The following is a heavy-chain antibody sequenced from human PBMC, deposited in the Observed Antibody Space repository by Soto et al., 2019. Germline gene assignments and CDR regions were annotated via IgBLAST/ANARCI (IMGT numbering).Heavy chain of an antibody. CDR1: GFTFNSYW. J-gene: IGHJ4*02. CDR3: TTLSWDASDWH. V-gene: IGHV3-7*03. D-gene: IGHD6-19*01. Sequence: GGSLRLSCVTSGFTFNSYWMSWVRQTPGQGLECVARINHDGSDKNYVDSVKSRFTISRDNAKNSLFLQMNSLRADDTAVYYCTTLSWDASDWHWGLGALVTVSS. CDR2: INHDGSDK.